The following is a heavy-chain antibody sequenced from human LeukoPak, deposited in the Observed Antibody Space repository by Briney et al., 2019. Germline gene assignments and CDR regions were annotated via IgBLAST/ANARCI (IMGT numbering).Heavy chain of an antibody. Sequence: SETLSLTCTVSGGSISSSSYYWGWIRQPPGKGLEWIGSIYYSGSTYYNPSLKSRVSISVDTSKNQFSLSLSSVTAADTAVYYCARRMPAGTMDYWGQGTLVTVSA. D-gene: IGHD6-19*01. CDR1: GGSISSSSYY. CDR2: IYYSGST. V-gene: IGHV4-39*07. J-gene: IGHJ4*02. CDR3: ARRMPAGTMDY.